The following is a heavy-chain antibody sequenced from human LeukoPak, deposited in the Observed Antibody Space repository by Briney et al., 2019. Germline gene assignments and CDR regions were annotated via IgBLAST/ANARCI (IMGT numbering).Heavy chain of an antibody. CDR3: ARDPVTLYYYYGMDV. D-gene: IGHD4-17*01. V-gene: IGHV3-11*01. Sequence: GGSLRLSCAASGFTFSDYYMGWIRQAPGKGLEWVSYISSSGSTIYYADSVKGRFTISRDNAKNSLYLQMNSLRAEDTAVYYCARDPVTLYYYYGMDVWGQGTTVTVSS. J-gene: IGHJ6*02. CDR1: GFTFSDYY. CDR2: ISSSGSTI.